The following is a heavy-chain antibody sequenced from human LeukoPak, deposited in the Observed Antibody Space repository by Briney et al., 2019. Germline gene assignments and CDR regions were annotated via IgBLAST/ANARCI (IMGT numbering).Heavy chain of an antibody. CDR3: AKAYSSGWSPFDY. CDR2: ISDSGGAT. D-gene: IGHD6-19*01. J-gene: IGHJ4*02. CDR1: GFTSASHA. Sequence: PGGSLRLSCVGSGFTSASHAMSWVRQAPGKGLEWVSGISDSGGATRYADSVKGRFTISKDNSKNTLYLQIDSLRDEDTAVYYCAKAYSSGWSPFDYWGQGTLVTASS. V-gene: IGHV3-23*01.